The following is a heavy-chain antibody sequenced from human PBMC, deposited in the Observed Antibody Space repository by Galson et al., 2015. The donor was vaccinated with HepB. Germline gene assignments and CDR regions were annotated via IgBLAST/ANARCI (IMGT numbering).Heavy chain of an antibody. Sequence: PLRHSCPASAFAYRSLTMHWVPQAPREGLGAVPGLSYDGSNNHSAHAVRGRFTVSRDNSKNTLYLQMNSLRAEDTAVYYCARPSSGWYGGGYFDYWGQGTLVTVSS. CDR2: LSYDGSNN. D-gene: IGHD6-19*01. J-gene: IGHJ4*02. V-gene: IGHV3-30-3*01. CDR1: AFAYRSLT. CDR3: ARPSSGWYGGGYFDY.